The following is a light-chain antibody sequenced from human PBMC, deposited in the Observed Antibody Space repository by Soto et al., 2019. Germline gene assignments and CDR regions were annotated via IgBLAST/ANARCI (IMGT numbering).Light chain of an antibody. Sequence: QSVLTQPPSVSGAPGQRVTISCTGSSSNIGAGYDVHWYQQPPGTDPKLLIYGNSNRPSGVPDRISGSKSGTSASLAITGLQAEDEADYYCQSYDSSLSGSYVFGTGTKLTVL. CDR3: QSYDSSLSGSYV. CDR2: GNS. V-gene: IGLV1-40*01. J-gene: IGLJ1*01. CDR1: SSNIGAGYD.